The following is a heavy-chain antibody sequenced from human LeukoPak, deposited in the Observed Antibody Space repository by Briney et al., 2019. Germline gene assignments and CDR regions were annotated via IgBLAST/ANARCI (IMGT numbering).Heavy chain of an antibody. V-gene: IGHV4-31*03. CDR3: ARDETASSLRI. CDR1: GGSISSGGYY. CDR2: IYYSGST. J-gene: IGHJ3*02. Sequence: SETLSLTCTVSGGSISSGGYYWSWIRQHPEKGLEWIGYIYYSGSTYYNPSLKSRVTISVDTSKNQFSLKLSSVTAADTAVYYCARDETASSLRIWGQGTMVTVSS. D-gene: IGHD6-6*01.